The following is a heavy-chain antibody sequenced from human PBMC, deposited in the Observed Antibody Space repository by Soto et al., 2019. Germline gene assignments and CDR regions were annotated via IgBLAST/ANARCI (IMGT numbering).Heavy chain of an antibody. V-gene: IGHV6-1*01. D-gene: IGHD6-13*01. Sequence: PSQTLSLTCAISGDSVSNKNAAWNWIRQSPSRGLEWLGRTYYRSKWYNDYAVSVRGRIIINPDTSKNQFSLHLNSVTPEDTEEDYCEKQQLGSYFEYGGQGTLATVSS. J-gene: IGHJ4*02. CDR3: EKQQLGSYFEY. CDR1: GDSVSNKNAA. CDR2: TYYRSKWYN.